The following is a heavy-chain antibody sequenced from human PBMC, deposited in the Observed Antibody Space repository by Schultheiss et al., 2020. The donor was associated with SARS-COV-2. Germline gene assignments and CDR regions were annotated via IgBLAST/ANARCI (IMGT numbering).Heavy chain of an antibody. D-gene: IGHD4-23*01. CDR3: ARDSDYGGHDAFDI. CDR1: GFTFSNYG. Sequence: GGSLRLSCAASGFTFSNYGMHWVRQAPGKGLEWVAVISYDGSNKYYADSVKGRFTISRDNSKNTLYLQMNSLTDEDTAVYYCARDSDYGGHDAFDIWGQGTMVTVSS. V-gene: IGHV3-30*03. J-gene: IGHJ3*02. CDR2: ISYDGSNK.